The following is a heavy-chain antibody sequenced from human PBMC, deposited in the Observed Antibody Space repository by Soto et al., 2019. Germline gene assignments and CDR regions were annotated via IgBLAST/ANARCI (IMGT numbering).Heavy chain of an antibody. CDR1: GFTFGVHY. CDR2: ISDSGTTI. Sequence: GGSLRLSCVASGFTFGVHYMSWIRQAPGKGLEWISYISDSGTTINYASSVTGRFTISRDNAKNSLYLQMDSLRAEDTAVYYCATPPQHSTYVGLNVWGQGTTVTVSS. V-gene: IGHV3-11*01. CDR3: ATPPQHSTYVGLNV. D-gene: IGHD2-15*01. J-gene: IGHJ6*02.